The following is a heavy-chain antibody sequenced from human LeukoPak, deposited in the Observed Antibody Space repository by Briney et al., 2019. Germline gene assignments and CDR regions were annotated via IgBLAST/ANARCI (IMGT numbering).Heavy chain of an antibody. CDR1: GFTFSSYA. D-gene: IGHD4-17*01. Sequence: GGSLRLSCAASGFTFSSYAMHWVRQAPGKGLEWVAVISYDGSNKYYADSVKGRFTISRDNSKNTLYLQMNSLRAEDTAVYYCARVLTTVNPLVDYWGQGTLVTVSS. J-gene: IGHJ4*02. V-gene: IGHV3-30-3*01. CDR2: ISYDGSNK. CDR3: ARVLTTVNPLVDY.